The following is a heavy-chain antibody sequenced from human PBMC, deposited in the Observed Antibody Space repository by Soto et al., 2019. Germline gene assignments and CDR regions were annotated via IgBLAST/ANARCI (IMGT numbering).Heavy chain of an antibody. CDR3: ARGRYCLTGRCFPNWFDS. CDR1: GGPISSGGYF. J-gene: IGHJ5*01. CDR2: IYYSEST. D-gene: IGHD7-27*01. V-gene: IGHV4-31*03. Sequence: PSETLSLTCTFSGGPISSGGYFWGWVRPPPGKGLEWIGYIYYSESTYYNPSLKSRVTISVDTSKNQFSLKLSSVTAADTAVYYCARGRYCLTGRCFPNWFDSWGQGALVTVSS.